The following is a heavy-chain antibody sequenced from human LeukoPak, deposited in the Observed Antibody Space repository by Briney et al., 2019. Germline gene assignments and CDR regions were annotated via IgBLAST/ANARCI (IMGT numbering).Heavy chain of an antibody. V-gene: IGHV4-59*01. CDR3: ARGDTAMVAYYFDY. Sequence: PSETLSLTCTVSGGSISSYYWSWIRQPPGKGLEWIGYIYYSGSTNYNPSLKSRVTISVDTSKNQFSLKLSSVTAADTAMYYCARGDTAMVAYYFDYWGQGTLVTVSS. CDR1: GGSISSYY. CDR2: IYYSGST. D-gene: IGHD5-18*01. J-gene: IGHJ4*02.